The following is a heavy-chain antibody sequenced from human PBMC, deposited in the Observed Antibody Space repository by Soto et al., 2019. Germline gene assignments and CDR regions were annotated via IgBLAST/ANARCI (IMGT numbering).Heavy chain of an antibody. D-gene: IGHD5-12*01. Sequence: PGGSLRLSCAASGFTFDDYAMHWVRQAPGKGLEWVSGISWNSGSIGYADSVKGRFTISRDNAKNSLYLQMNSLRAEDTALYYCAKDMVATTEGAFDIWGQGTMVNVSS. J-gene: IGHJ3*02. CDR2: ISWNSGSI. CDR3: AKDMVATTEGAFDI. CDR1: GFTFDDYA. V-gene: IGHV3-9*01.